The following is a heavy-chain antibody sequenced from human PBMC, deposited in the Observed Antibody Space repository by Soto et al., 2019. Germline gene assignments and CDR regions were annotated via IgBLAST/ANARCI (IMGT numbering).Heavy chain of an antibody. Sequence: GGSLRLSCAASGFIVSNNYMSWVRQAPGKGLEWVSVIYSGGTTYYADSVKGRFTISRHNSKNTLYLQMDSLRAEDTAVYYCAGGHVGFDYWGQGTLVTVSS. D-gene: IGHD1-26*01. CDR2: IYSGGTT. CDR1: GFIVSNNY. CDR3: AGGHVGFDY. J-gene: IGHJ4*02. V-gene: IGHV3-53*04.